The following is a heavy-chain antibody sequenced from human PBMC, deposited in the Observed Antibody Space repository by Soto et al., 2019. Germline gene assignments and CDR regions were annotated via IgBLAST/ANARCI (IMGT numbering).Heavy chain of an antibody. V-gene: IGHV1-8*01. CDR2: LNPNSGDT. D-gene: IGHD3-3*01. J-gene: IGHJ6*02. CDR3: ARYYDFWSGSTYYYGMDV. Sequence: GASVKVSCKASGYTFTSYDINWVRQATGQGLEWMGWLNPNSGDTGYAQKFQGRVTMTRNTSISTAYMELSSLRSEDTAVYYCARYYDFWSGSTYYYGMDVWGQGTTVTVSS. CDR1: GYTFTSYD.